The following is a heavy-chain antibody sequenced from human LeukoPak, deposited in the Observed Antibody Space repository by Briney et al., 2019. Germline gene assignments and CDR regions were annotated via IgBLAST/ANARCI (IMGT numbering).Heavy chain of an antibody. Sequence: GASVKVSCKASGYTFTSYGISWVRQAPGQGLEWMGWISAYNGNTNYAQKLQGRVTMTTDTSTSTAYMELRSLRSDDTAVYYCARDRVYYDSSGYYYYWGQGTLVTVSS. D-gene: IGHD3-22*01. CDR1: GYTFTSYG. J-gene: IGHJ4*02. CDR2: ISAYNGNT. CDR3: ARDRVYYDSSGYYYY. V-gene: IGHV1-18*01.